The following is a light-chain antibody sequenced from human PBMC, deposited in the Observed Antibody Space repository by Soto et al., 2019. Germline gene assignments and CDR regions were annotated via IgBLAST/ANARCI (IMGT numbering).Light chain of an antibody. CDR2: GVS. Sequence: QSALTQPRSVSGSPGQSVTISCTGPRSDVGGYNFVSWYQQHPGKAPKLMIYGVSKRPSGVPDRFSGSKSGNTASLTISGLPAEDEADYYSCSYAGSNHVVFGGGTKVTVL. J-gene: IGLJ2*01. V-gene: IGLV2-11*01. CDR1: RSDVGGYNF. CDR3: CSYAGSNHVV.